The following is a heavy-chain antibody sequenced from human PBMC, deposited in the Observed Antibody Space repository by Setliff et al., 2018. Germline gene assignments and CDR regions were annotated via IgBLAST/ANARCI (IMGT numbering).Heavy chain of an antibody. CDR1: GGSISTDPYF. CDR3: ARGRAGHSGH. J-gene: IGHJ4*02. V-gene: IGHV4-31*02. Sequence: PSETLSLTCAVSGGSISTDPYFWTWIRQHPVKGLEWIGYISYSGRTSYNPSLYSRITVSLDRSKNQFSLQLTSVTAADTAVYYCARGRAGHSGHWGQGTLVTVSS. D-gene: IGHD6-19*01. CDR2: ISYSGRT.